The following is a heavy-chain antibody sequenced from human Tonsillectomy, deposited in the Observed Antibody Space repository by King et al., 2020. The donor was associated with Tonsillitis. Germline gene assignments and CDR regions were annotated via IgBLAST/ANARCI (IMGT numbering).Heavy chain of an antibody. D-gene: IGHD4-17*01. V-gene: IGHV3-21*01. CDR1: GFTFSSYS. J-gene: IGHJ3*02. CDR2: ISSSSSYI. Sequence: VQLVESGGGLVKPGGSLRLSCAASGFTFSSYSMNWVRQAPGKGLEWVSSISSSSSYINYADSVKGRFTISRDNAKNSLYLQMNSLRAEDTAVYYCARANYYGDPDAFDIWGQGTMVTVSS. CDR3: ARANYYGDPDAFDI.